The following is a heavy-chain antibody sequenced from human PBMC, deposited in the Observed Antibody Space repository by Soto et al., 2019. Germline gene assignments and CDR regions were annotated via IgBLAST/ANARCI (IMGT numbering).Heavy chain of an antibody. V-gene: IGHV3-21*01. D-gene: IGHD3-3*01. J-gene: IGHJ6*02. CDR2: ISSSSSYI. CDR1: VFTFSSYT. Sequence: GFPRLSCAACVFTFSSYTMNSVRQAPGKGLEWVSSISSSSSYIYYADSVKGRVTISRDNAKNSLYLQMNSLRAEDTAVYYCARDKLRFLEWSLIGYGMDVWGQGTTVTVSS. CDR3: ARDKLRFLEWSLIGYGMDV.